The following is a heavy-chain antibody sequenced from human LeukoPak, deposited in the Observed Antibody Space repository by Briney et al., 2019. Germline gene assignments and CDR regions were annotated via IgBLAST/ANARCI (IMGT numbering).Heavy chain of an antibody. CDR3: ARDGATLLDP. J-gene: IGHJ5*02. CDR1: GYTLTELS. V-gene: IGHV1-24*01. D-gene: IGHD5-12*01. Sequence: EASVRVSCKVSGYTLTELSMHWVRQAPGKGLEWMGGFDPEDGETIYAQKFQGRVTMTEDTSTDTAYMEVSSLRSEDTAIYYCARDGATLLDPWGQGTLVTVSS. CDR2: FDPEDGET.